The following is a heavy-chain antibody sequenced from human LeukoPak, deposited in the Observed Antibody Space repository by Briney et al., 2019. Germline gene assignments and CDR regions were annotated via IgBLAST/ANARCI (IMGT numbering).Heavy chain of an antibody. CDR1: GGSISSYY. V-gene: IGHV4-4*07. CDR3: ARDEAYCGGDCYRGYFQH. J-gene: IGHJ1*01. CDR2: IYTSGST. Sequence: PSETLSLTCTVSGGSISSYYWSWIRQPAGKGLEWIGRIYTSGSTNYNPSLKSRVTMSVDTSKNQFSLKLSSVTAADTAVYCCARDEAYCGGDCYRGYFQHWGQGTLVTVSS. D-gene: IGHD2-21*02.